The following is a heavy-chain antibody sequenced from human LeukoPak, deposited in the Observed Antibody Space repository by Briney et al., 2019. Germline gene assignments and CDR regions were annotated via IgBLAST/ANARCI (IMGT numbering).Heavy chain of an antibody. CDR1: GFTFSSYW. Sequence: PPGGSLRLSCTASGFTFSSYWMSWVRQAPGKGLEWVDTIRQDGSEKYYVDSVKGRFTIFRDNAKNSLYLQMSSLRADDTAVYYCARDSPTSMIVNGFFASWGLGTQVTVSS. CDR3: ARDSPTSMIVNGFFAS. CDR2: IRQDGSEK. V-gene: IGHV3-7*01. J-gene: IGHJ4*02. D-gene: IGHD3-22*01.